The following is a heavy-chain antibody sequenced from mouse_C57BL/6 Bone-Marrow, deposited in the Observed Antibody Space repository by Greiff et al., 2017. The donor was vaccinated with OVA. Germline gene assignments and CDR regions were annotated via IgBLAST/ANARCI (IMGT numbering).Heavy chain of an antibody. CDR3: ARKGYGAMDY. CDR2: LSSGSSTI. V-gene: IGHV5-17*01. CDR1: CFTFCDFG. D-gene: IGHD3-2*02. J-gene: IGHJ4*01. Sequence: DVPVVASWGGLVKPGGSLILSCSSSCFTFCDFGMHFVRQAPVMGLAWVSYLSSGSSTIYYADTVKGQFTITRDNTKNTLLLQMNRLRSEETAMYDCARKGYGAMDYWGQGTSDTDSS.